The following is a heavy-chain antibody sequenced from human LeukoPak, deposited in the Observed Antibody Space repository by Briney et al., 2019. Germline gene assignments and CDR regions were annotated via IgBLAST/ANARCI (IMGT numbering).Heavy chain of an antibody. V-gene: IGHV3-21*04. J-gene: IGHJ4*02. CDR2: ISSSSSYI. CDR1: GFTFSSYS. Sequence: GGSLRLSCAASGFTFSSYSMNWVRQAPGKGLEWVSSISSSSSYIYYADSVRGRFTISRDNSKNILYLQMNNVGAEDTAVYYCVRESTNWGQGTLVTVSS. CDR3: VRESTN.